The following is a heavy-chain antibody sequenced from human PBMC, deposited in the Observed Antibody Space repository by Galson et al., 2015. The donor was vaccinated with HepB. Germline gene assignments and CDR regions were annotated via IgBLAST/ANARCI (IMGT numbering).Heavy chain of an antibody. D-gene: IGHD3-22*01. J-gene: IGHJ4*02. CDR1: GYNFNFYY. CDR2: IDPSDSNI. V-gene: IGHV5-10-1*01. CDR3: ARRGDYDRSNGLGS. Sequence: QSGAEVKKPGESLRISCRGSGYNFNFYYISWVRLTPGKGLEWMGRIDPSDSNINYSPSFQGHVTISADRSITTAYLQWSSLKASDTAMYYCARRGDYDRSNGLGSWGQGTLVTVSS.